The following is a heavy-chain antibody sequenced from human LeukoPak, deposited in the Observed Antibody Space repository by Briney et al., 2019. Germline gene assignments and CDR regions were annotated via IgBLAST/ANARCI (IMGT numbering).Heavy chain of an antibody. CDR1: GYTFTSYG. D-gene: IGHD1-26*01. J-gene: IGHJ6*03. Sequence: ASVKVSCKASGYTFTSYGISWVRQAPGQGLEWMGWISAYNGNTNYAQKLQGRVTMTTDTSTSTAYMELRSLRSDDTAVYYCARMEGLVGAPGFYYYMDVWGKGTTVTVSS. CDR3: ARMEGLVGAPGFYYYMDV. CDR2: ISAYNGNT. V-gene: IGHV1-18*01.